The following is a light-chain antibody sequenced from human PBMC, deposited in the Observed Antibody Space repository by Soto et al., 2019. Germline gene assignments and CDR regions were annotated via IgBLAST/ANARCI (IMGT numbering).Light chain of an antibody. V-gene: IGKV3-11*01. CDR1: QSVRSY. CDR2: DAS. CDR3: QQRSSWPRIT. J-gene: IGKJ5*01. Sequence: ESMLTQSPATLSLSPGERATLSCRASQSVRSYLAWYQQKPGQAPRLLIYDASNRAPGIPARLSGSGSGTDFTLSRSSLVPDDFAVYYCQQRSSWPRITFGQGTRLDIK.